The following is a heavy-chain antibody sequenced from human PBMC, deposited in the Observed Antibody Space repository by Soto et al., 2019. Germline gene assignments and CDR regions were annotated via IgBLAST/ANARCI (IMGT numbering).Heavy chain of an antibody. J-gene: IGHJ5*02. CDR2: IKSKSDGGTT. CDR3: TTDLWRIAVVVGSTGYFNP. Sequence: GSLRLYCAASGLPFSDAGMSGVRAAPGKGLDWVGRIKSKSDGGTTEYAAPVRGRFTISRDDSKNTLYLQMNSLKTEDTAVYYCTTDLWRIAVVVGSTGYFNPWGQGTPVTVSS. V-gene: IGHV3-15*01. D-gene: IGHD2-15*01. CDR1: GLPFSDAG.